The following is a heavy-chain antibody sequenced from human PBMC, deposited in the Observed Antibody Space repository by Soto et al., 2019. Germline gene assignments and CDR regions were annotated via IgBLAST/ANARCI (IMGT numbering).Heavy chain of an antibody. D-gene: IGHD6-13*01. Sequence: QVQLVQSGAEVKRPGASVKLSCKASGYTFTNYGLTWVRQAPGQGLEWMGWVSGYDGNANYAHKFQGRVTMTTDTATRTAYMELRSLRSDDTAVYYCARDAYSSSWYPYWGQGTLVTVSS. CDR1: GYTFTNYG. CDR3: ARDAYSSSWYPY. J-gene: IGHJ4*02. V-gene: IGHV1-18*01. CDR2: VSGYDGNA.